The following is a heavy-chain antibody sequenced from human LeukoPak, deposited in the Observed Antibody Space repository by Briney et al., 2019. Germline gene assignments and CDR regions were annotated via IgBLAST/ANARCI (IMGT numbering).Heavy chain of an antibody. CDR3: ASGTGYTNGCFDY. V-gene: IGHV3-48*04. J-gene: IGHJ4*02. CDR1: GFTFSSYG. Sequence: GGSLRLSCAASGFTFSSYGMNWVRQAPGKGLEWVSYISSSSGTIHYADSVKGRFTISRDNAKNSLYLQINSLRAEDTAVYYCASGTGYTNGCFDYWGQGTLVTVSS. CDR2: ISSSSGTI. D-gene: IGHD6-19*01.